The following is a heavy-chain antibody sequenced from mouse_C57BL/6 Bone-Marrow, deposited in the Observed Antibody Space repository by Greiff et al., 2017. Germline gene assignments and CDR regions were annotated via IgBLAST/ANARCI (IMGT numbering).Heavy chain of an antibody. Sequence: QVQLQQSGAELVKPGASVKMSCKASGYTFTSYWITWVKQRPGQGLEWIGDIYPTSGRTNYNEKFKSKAILTVDTSSNTAYMQLSSLTSEDSAVFDWARSGPLGRSFDYWGQGTTLTVSS. V-gene: IGHV1-55*01. CDR1: GYTFTSYW. CDR2: IYPTSGRT. D-gene: IGHD4-1*01. J-gene: IGHJ2*01. CDR3: ARSGPLGRSFDY.